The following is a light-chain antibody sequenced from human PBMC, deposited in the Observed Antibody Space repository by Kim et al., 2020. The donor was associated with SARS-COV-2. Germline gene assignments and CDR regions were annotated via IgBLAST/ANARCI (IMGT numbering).Light chain of an antibody. CDR3: SSYTSSSTLV. J-gene: IGLJ2*01. CDR1: SSDGGGYNY. CDR2: DVS. V-gene: IGLV2-14*03. Sequence: GQSITISCTGTSSDGGGYNYVSWYQRHPGKAPKLMIYDVSNRPSGVSNRFSGSKSGSTASLTISGLQAEDEADYYCSSYTSSSTLVFGGGTQLTVL.